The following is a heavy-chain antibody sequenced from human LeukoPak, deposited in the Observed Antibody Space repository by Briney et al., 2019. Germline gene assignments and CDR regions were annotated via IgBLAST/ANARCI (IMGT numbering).Heavy chain of an antibody. CDR3: ARDSSSYSDAFDI. V-gene: IGHV3-21*01. D-gene: IGHD6-6*01. Sequence: GGSLRLSCAASGFTSSSYSMNWVRQAPGKGLEWVSSISSSSSYIYYADSVKGRFTISRDNAKNSLYLQMNSLRAEDTAVYYCARDSSSYSDAFDIWGQGTMVTVSS. CDR1: GFTSSSYS. J-gene: IGHJ3*02. CDR2: ISSSSSYI.